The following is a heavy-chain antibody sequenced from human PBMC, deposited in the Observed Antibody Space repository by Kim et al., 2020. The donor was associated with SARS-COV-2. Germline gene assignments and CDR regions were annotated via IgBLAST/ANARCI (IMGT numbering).Heavy chain of an antibody. CDR3: AREKIYYYDSSGYSSDA. J-gene: IGHJ3*01. CDR1: GFTFSSYA. D-gene: IGHD3-22*01. Sequence: GGSLRLSCAASGFTFSSYAMHWVRQAPGKGLEWVAVISYDGSNKYYADSVKGRFTISRDNSKNTLYLQMNSLRAEDTAVYYCAREKIYYYDSSGYSSDA. CDR2: ISYDGSNK. V-gene: IGHV3-30*04.